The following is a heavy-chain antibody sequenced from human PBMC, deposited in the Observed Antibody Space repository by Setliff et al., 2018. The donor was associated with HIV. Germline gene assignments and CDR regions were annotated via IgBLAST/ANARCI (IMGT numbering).Heavy chain of an antibody. D-gene: IGHD1-1*01. CDR1: GFTVSSNY. CDR2: IYSGSSTS. V-gene: IGHV3-66*01. J-gene: IGHJ4*02. CDR3: AKLQYPQLWPLDIDH. Sequence: GESLKISCAASGFTVSSNYMSWVRQAPGKGLEWVSIIYSGSSTSYYADSVKGRFTISRDSSKNTLYLQMNSLRADDTAVYYCAKLQYPQLWPLDIDHWGQGRLVTVSS.